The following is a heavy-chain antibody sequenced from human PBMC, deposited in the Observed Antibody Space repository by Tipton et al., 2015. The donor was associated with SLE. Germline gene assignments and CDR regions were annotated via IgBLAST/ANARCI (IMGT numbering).Heavy chain of an antibody. D-gene: IGHD4-17*01. CDR2: INHSGST. J-gene: IGHJ6*03. CDR1: GGSFSGYY. Sequence: TLSLTCTVYGGSFSGYYWSWIRQPPGKGLEWIGKINHSGSTNYNPSLKSRVTISVDTSKNQFSLKLSSVTAADTAVYYCARPLTTVTTWRSYYYMDVWGKGTTVTVSS. CDR3: ARPLTTVTTWRSYYYMDV. V-gene: IGHV4-34*01.